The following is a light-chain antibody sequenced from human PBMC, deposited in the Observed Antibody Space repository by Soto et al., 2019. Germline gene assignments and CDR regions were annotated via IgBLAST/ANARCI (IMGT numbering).Light chain of an antibody. CDR1: SSDVGGYNF. J-gene: IGLJ1*01. V-gene: IGLV2-14*03. Sequence: QSALTQPASVSGSPGQSITISCTGTSSDVGGYNFVSWYQQHPGKVPKLMIFDVNRRSSGVSDRFPGSKSGNTASLTISGLQAEDEVDYYCCSYTSSSTHVFGSGTKLTVL. CDR3: CSYTSSSTHV. CDR2: DVN.